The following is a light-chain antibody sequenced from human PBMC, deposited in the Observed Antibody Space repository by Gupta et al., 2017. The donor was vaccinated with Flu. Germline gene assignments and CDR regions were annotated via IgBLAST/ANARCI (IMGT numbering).Light chain of an antibody. CDR2: WAS. CDR3: QQYSRIPYS. J-gene: IGKJ2*03. Sequence: DIEMTQSPDSLDVSLGERAKINCKSSQSVLYSPNNKDYLAWYQQKSGQPPKLLIYWASIRESGVPDRFSGSGSGTDFTLTINILHAEDVAVYYCQQYSRIPYSFGQWTKLEIK. CDR1: QSVLYSPNNKDY. V-gene: IGKV4-1*01.